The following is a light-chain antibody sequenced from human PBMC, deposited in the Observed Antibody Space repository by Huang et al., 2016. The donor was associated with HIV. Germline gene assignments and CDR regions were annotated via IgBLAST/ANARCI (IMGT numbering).Light chain of an antibody. V-gene: IGKV1-NL1*01. CDR3: QQYSSIPPT. Sequence: IQMTQSPSSLSASVGDRVSISCRASRGISCSLAWYQQKPGKAPRLLVYAASRLESGVPSRFSGSGSGTDYTLTISSLQPEDVAIYCCQQYSSIPPTFGQGTKLEIK. CDR2: AAS. J-gene: IGKJ2*01. CDR1: RGISCS.